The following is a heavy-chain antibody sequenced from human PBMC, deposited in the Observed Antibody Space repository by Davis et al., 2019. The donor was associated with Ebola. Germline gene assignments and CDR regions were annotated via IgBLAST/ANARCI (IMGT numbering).Heavy chain of an antibody. CDR2: IYPGDSDT. D-gene: IGHD1-20*01. Sequence: GGSLRLSCKASGYSFTSYWIGWVRQMPGKGLEWMGIIYPGDSDTRYSPSFQGQVTISADKSISTAYLQWSSLKASDTAMYYCARPSITGIADAFDIWGQGTMVTVSS. CDR1: GYSFTSYW. J-gene: IGHJ3*02. CDR3: ARPSITGIADAFDI. V-gene: IGHV5-51*01.